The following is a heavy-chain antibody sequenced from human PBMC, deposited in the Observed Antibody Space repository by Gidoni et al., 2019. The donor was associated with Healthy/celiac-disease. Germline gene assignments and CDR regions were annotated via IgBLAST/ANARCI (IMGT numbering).Heavy chain of an antibody. Sequence: EVQLLESGGGLVQPGGSLRLSCAASGFTFSSYAMSWVRQAPGKGLEWVSAISGRCGSTYYADSVKGRFTISRDNSKNTLYLQMNSLRAEDTAVYYCAKDPLYYSSGQDYWGQGTLVTVSS. J-gene: IGHJ4*02. CDR3: AKDPLYYSSGQDY. CDR1: GFTFSSYA. V-gene: IGHV3-23*01. CDR2: ISGRCGST. D-gene: IGHD6-19*01.